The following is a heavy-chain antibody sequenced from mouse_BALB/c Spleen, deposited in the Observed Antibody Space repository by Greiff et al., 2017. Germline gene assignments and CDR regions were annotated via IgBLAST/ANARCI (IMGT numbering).Heavy chain of an antibody. Sequence: DVMLVESGGGLVKPGGSLKLSCAASGFTFSDYYMYWVRQTPEKRLEWVATISDGGSYTYYPDSVKGRFTISRDNAKNNLYLQMSSLKSEDTAMYYCARDHYRAMDYWGQGTSVTVSS. CDR1: GFTFSDYY. J-gene: IGHJ4*01. CDR2: ISDGGSYT. CDR3: ARDHYRAMDY. D-gene: IGHD2-14*01. V-gene: IGHV5-4*02.